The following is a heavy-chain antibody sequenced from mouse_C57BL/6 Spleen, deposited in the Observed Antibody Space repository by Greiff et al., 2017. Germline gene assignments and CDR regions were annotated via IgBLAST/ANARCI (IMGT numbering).Heavy chain of an antibody. CDR2: ISGGGGNT. CDR1: GFTFSSYT. D-gene: IGHD1-1*02. V-gene: IGHV5-9*01. J-gene: IGHJ4*01. Sequence: EVHLVESGGGLVKPGGSLKLSCAASGFTFSSYTMSWVRQTPEKRLEWVATISGGGGNTYYPDSVKGRFTISSDNAKNTLYLQMSSLRSEDTALYYYAIWSYCYAMGYWGQGTSVTVSS. CDR3: AIWSYCYAMGY.